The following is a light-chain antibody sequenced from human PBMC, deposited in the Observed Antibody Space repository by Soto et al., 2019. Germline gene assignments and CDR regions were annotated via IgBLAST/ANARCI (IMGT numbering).Light chain of an antibody. CDR3: QQSCITLYT. Sequence: DIQMTQSPSTLSASVGDRVTITCRASQILNNCLSWYQQKPGKAPNLLISGAFNLQSGVPSRFSGSGSGTDFSLTINSLQPEDFATYYCQQSCITLYTFGQGTSLEIK. CDR2: GAF. CDR1: QILNNC. V-gene: IGKV1-39*01. J-gene: IGKJ2*01.